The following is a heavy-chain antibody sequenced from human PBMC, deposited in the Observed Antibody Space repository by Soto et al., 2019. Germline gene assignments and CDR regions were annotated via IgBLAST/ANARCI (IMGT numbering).Heavy chain of an antibody. CDR3: ARGGYGDSSSYYYMDV. CDR1: GFTFSSYS. CDR2: ISSSSSYI. V-gene: IGHV3-21*01. J-gene: IGHJ6*03. D-gene: IGHD4-17*01. Sequence: EVQLVESGGGLVKPGGSLRLSCAASGFTFSSYSMNWVRQAPGKGLEWVSSISSSSSYIYYADSVKGRFTISRDNAKNSLYLKMNSLRAEETAVYYWARGGYGDSSSYYYMDVGGKGTPVTVSS.